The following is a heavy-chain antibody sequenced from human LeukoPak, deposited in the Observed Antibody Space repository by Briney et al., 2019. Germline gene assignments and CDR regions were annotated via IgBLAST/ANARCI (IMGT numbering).Heavy chain of an antibody. CDR2: IYYSGST. V-gene: IGHV4-59*01. CDR3: ARAASGSYYEVNY. Sequence: SETLSLTCTVSGGSISSYYWSWIRQPPGKGLEWIGYIYYSGSTNYNPSLKSRVTISVDTSKNQFSLKLSSVTAADTAVCYCARAASGSYYEVNYWGQGTLATVSS. J-gene: IGHJ4*02. CDR1: GGSISSYY. D-gene: IGHD1-26*01.